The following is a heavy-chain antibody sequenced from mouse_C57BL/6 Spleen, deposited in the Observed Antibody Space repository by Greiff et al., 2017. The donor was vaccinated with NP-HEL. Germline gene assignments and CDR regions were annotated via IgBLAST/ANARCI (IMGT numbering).Heavy chain of an antibody. V-gene: IGHV1-80*01. CDR3: ARSGYDYDPAWFAY. J-gene: IGHJ3*01. Sequence: VQLQESGAELVKPGASVKISCKASGYAFSSYWMNWVKQRPGKGLEWIGQIYPGDGDTNYNGKFKGKATLTADKSSSTAYMQLSSLTSEDSAVYFCARSGYDYDPAWFAYWGQGTLVTVSA. D-gene: IGHD2-4*01. CDR2: IYPGDGDT. CDR1: GYAFSSYW.